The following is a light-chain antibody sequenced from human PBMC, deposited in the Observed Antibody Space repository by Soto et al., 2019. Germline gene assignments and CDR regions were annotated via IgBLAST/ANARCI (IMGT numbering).Light chain of an antibody. V-gene: IGKV4-1*01. CDR1: QSVLYSSNNKNY. CDR2: WAS. J-gene: IGKJ3*01. CDR3: QQYYSTPFT. Sequence: DIVMTQSPDSLAVSLGERATINCKSSQSVLYSSNNKNYLAWYQQKPGQPPKLLIYWASTRESGVPDRFSGSGSGEDFTLTISSRQAEDVAVYYCQQYYSTPFTFGPGTKVDIK.